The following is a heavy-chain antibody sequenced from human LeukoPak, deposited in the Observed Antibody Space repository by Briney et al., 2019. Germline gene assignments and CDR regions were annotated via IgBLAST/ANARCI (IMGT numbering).Heavy chain of an antibody. J-gene: IGHJ4*02. CDR2: FDPEDGET. CDR3: ATAYYYGSGSYSEY. Sequence: ASVKVSCKVSGYTLTELSVHWVRQAPGKGLEWMGGFDPEDGETIYAQKFQGRVTMTEDTSTDTAYMELSSLRSEDTAVYYCATAYYYGSGSYSEYWGQGALVTVSS. V-gene: IGHV1-24*01. CDR1: GYTLTELS. D-gene: IGHD3-10*01.